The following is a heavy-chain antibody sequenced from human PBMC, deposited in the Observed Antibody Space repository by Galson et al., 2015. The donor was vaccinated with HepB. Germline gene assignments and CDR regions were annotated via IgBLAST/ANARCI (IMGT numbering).Heavy chain of an antibody. CDR2: IDPRNSYT. V-gene: IGHV5-10-1*01. D-gene: IGHD2-8*01. Sequence: QSGAEVKKPGESLRISCQASGYTFSDYWISWVRQMPGKGLEWMGRIDPRNSYTNYSPSFQGHVTISVDKSMNTAYLQWSSLKASDTAMYYCVRCYCIIGVCYLGFDYWGQGALVTVSS. CDR1: GYTFSDYW. CDR3: VRCYCIIGVCYLGFDY. J-gene: IGHJ4*02.